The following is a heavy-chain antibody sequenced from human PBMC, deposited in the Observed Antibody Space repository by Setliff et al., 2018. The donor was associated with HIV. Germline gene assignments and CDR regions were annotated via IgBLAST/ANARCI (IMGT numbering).Heavy chain of an antibody. V-gene: IGHV4-4*02. D-gene: IGHD3-10*01. Sequence: SETLSLTCAVSGGSISSSNRWRWVRQPPGTGLEWIGEINHSGSTNYNPSLKSRVTISVDTSKDQFFLNLSSVTAADTAVYYCSRTYYYAKSGEGYMDVWGKGTTVTVSS. CDR3: SRTYYYAKSGEGYMDV. CDR1: GGSISSSNR. J-gene: IGHJ6*03. CDR2: INHSGST.